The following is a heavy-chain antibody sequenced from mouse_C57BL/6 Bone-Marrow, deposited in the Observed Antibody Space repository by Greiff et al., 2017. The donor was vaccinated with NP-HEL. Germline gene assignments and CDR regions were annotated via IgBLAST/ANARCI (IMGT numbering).Heavy chain of an antibody. CDR2: ISSGSSTI. J-gene: IGHJ2*01. Sequence: DVKLVESGGGLVKPGGSLKLSCAASGFTFSDYGMHWVRQAPEKGLEWVAYISSGSSTIYYADTVKGRFTISRDNAKNTLFLQMTSLRSEDTAMYYCARGGYYVDFDYWGQGTTLTVSS. CDR3: ARGGYYVDFDY. V-gene: IGHV5-17*01. D-gene: IGHD2-3*01. CDR1: GFTFSDYG.